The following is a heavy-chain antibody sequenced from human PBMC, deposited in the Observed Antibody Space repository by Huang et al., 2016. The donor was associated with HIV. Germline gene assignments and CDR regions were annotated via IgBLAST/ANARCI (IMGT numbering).Heavy chain of an antibody. D-gene: IGHD2-2*01. CDR1: GYNFMNYW. Sequence: EVQLVQSGAEVKKPGESLKISCKGSGYNFMNYWIGWVRQMPGKCLEWMGIIYHGESDIRYRPSFQGQVTISADKFISTAYLHLSSLKTSDTAIYYCARRESSPSAFDSWGQGTRVTVSS. V-gene: IGHV5-51*01. CDR3: ARRESSPSAFDS. CDR2: IYHGESDI. J-gene: IGHJ4*02.